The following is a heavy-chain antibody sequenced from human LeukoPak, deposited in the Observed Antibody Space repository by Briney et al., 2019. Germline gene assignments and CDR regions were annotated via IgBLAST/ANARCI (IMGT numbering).Heavy chain of an antibody. D-gene: IGHD2-15*01. CDR3: ARDGRVVAAAYYFDY. J-gene: IGHJ4*02. Sequence: PGGSLRLSCAASGFTFSSYAMSWVRQAPGKGLEWVSAISGSGGSTYYADSVKGRFTISRDNSKNTLYLQMNSLRAEDTAVYYCARDGRVVAAAYYFDYWGQGTLVTVSS. CDR1: GFTFSSYA. CDR2: ISGSGGST. V-gene: IGHV3-23*01.